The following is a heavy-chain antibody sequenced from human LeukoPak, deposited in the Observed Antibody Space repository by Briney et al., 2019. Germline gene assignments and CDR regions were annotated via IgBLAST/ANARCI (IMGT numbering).Heavy chain of an antibody. CDR1: GFTFSSYG. Sequence: GGSLRLSCAASGFTFSSYGMHWVRQAPGKGLEWVAVISYDGSNKYYADSVKGRFTISRDNSKNTLYLQMNSLRAEDTAVFYCAREPAYTYYDSAGGPFDYWGQGTLVTVSS. V-gene: IGHV3-30*03. J-gene: IGHJ4*02. D-gene: IGHD3-22*01. CDR3: AREPAYTYYDSAGGPFDY. CDR2: ISYDGSNK.